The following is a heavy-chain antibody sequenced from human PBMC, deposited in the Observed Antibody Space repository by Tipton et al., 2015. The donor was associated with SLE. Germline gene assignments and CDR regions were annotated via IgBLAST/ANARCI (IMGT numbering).Heavy chain of an antibody. V-gene: IGHV3-30*02. CDR1: GFIFSNYD. CDR2: IRFDGSNE. Sequence: SLRLSCAASGFIFSNYDMHWVRQSPGKGLEWVAFIRFDGSNEYYADSVKGRFTISKDNSKNTLYLQMNSLRPEDTATYYCAKDGFESGGQGTLVTVSS. CDR3: AKDGFES. J-gene: IGHJ4*02.